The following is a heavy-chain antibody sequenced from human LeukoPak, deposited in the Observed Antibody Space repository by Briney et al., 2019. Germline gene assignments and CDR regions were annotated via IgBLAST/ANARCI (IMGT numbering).Heavy chain of an antibody. Sequence: ASVKVSCKASGYTFTTYSMHWVRQAPGQGLEWMGIINPSGSSTTYAQKSQGRVTMTRDMSTSTVYMELSSLRSEDTAVYYCARDRERIWRRTYFDYWGQGTLVTVSS. J-gene: IGHJ4*02. D-gene: IGHD2-15*01. V-gene: IGHV1-46*01. CDR1: GYTFTTYS. CDR3: ARDRERIWRRTYFDY. CDR2: INPSGSST.